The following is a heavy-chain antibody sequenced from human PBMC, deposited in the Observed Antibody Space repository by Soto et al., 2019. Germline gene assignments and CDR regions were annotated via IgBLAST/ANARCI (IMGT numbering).Heavy chain of an antibody. CDR2: IYATGTT. CDR3: VRDGTKTLRDWYDP. Sequence: PSETLSLTCTVSGASISGFYWSWIRKSAGKGLEWIGRIYATGTTDYNPSLKSRVMMSVDTSKKQFSLKLRSVTAADTAVYYCVRDGTKTLRDWYDPWGQGISVTVSS. V-gene: IGHV4-4*07. J-gene: IGHJ5*02. D-gene: IGHD1-1*01. CDR1: GASISGFY.